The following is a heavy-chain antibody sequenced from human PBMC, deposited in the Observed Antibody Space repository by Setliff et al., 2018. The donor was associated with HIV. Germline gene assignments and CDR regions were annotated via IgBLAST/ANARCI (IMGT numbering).Heavy chain of an antibody. V-gene: IGHV4-59*02. CDR2: IHSSGST. D-gene: IGHD5-18*01. CDR3: ARTRGYSYGTLAGFDY. J-gene: IGHJ4*01. CDR1: SGSVSGYY. Sequence: PSETLSLTCSVSSGSVSGYYWGWIRQPPGKKLEWIGYIHSSGSTIYSASLKSRVAMSVDTSKQFSLEVSSVTAADTAVYYCARTRGYSYGTLAGFDYWGRGSLVTVSS.